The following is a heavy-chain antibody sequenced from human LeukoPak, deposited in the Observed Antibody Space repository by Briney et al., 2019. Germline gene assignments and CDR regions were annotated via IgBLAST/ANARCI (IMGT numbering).Heavy chain of an antibody. Sequence: PGGSLRLSCAASGFTFSNAWMSWGRQAPNKGLEWVGRSKTKTDGGTTDYAAPVKGRFTISRDDSKDTLYLQMNSLKSEDTAVYYCTTDYGSGSYHYFNYWGQGALVTVSS. D-gene: IGHD3-10*01. J-gene: IGHJ4*02. CDR3: TTDYGSGSYHYFNY. CDR2: SKTKTDGGTT. V-gene: IGHV3-15*01. CDR1: GFTFSNAW.